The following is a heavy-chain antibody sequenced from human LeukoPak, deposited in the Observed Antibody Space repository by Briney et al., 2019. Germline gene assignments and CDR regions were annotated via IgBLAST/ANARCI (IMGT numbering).Heavy chain of an antibody. CDR1: GGSISSYY. CDR2: TYYSGST. CDR3: ARRRSEYSSSWVDC. D-gene: IGHD6-13*01. Sequence: PSETLSLTCTVSGGSISSYYWSWIRQPPGKGLEWIGYTYYSGSTNYNPSLKSRVSISVDTSKNQFSLKLGSVTAADTAVYYCARRRSEYSSSWVDCWGQGTLVTVSS. V-gene: IGHV4-59*08. J-gene: IGHJ4*02.